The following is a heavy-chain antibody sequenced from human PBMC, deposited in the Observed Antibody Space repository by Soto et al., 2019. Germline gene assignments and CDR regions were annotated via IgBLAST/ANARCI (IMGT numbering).Heavy chain of an antibody. J-gene: IGHJ5*02. D-gene: IGHD6-13*01. V-gene: IGHV4-39*01. CDR1: GGSISSSSYY. CDR2: IYYSGST. Sequence: QLQLQESGPGLVKPSETLSLTCTVSGGSISSSSYYWGWIRQPPGKGLEWIGSIYYSGSTYYNPSLKSRVTISVDTSKNQFSLKLSSVTAADTAVYYCARPLYTPSIAAAGTGWFDPWGQGTLVTVSS. CDR3: ARPLYTPSIAAAGTGWFDP.